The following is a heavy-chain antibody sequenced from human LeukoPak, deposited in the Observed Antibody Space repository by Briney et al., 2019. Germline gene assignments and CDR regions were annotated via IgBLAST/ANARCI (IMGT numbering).Heavy chain of an antibody. CDR2: VIGSGGTT. V-gene: IGHV3-23*01. CDR3: EWVANNSHYYGTDV. J-gene: IGHJ6*02. CDR1: GFTFSSYA. Sequence: GGSLRLSCAAPGFTFSSYAMSWVRQAPGKGLEWGSAVIGSGGTTYYADSVKGRFTISRDNSKNTLYLQMNSLRAEDTAVYYCEWVANNSHYYGTDVWGQGTTVTVSS. D-gene: IGHD4-23*01.